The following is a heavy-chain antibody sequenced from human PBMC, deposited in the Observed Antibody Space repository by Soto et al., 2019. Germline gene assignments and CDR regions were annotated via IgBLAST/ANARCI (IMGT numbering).Heavy chain of an antibody. CDR1: GFTFSSYA. Sequence: GGSLRLSCAASGFTFSSYAMSWVRQAPGKGLEWVSAISGSGGSTYYADSVKGRFTISRDNAENSLYLQMNSLRAEDTAVYYCARNRGDDYWSGTTWGYYYYYMDVWGTGTTVTVSS. D-gene: IGHD3-3*01. V-gene: IGHV3-23*01. CDR3: ARNRGDDYWSGTTWGYYYYYMDV. CDR2: ISGSGGST. J-gene: IGHJ6*03.